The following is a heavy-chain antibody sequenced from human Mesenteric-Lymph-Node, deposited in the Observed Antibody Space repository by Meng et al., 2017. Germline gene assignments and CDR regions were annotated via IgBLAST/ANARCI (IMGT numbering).Heavy chain of an antibody. J-gene: IGHJ4*02. CDR1: GYSFTTYG. V-gene: IGHV1-3*01. CDR2: VNAASGNT. D-gene: IGHD6-13*01. CDR3: ARAGYSSSREFDY. Sequence: QVQLAQSGAEVKNPGASVKVSCRTSGYSFTTYGIHWVRQAPGQSLEWMGWVNAASGNTRYSQKFQDRVTINRDTSASSAYMEVSSLRSEDTAVYYCARAGYSSSREFDYWGQGTLVTVSS.